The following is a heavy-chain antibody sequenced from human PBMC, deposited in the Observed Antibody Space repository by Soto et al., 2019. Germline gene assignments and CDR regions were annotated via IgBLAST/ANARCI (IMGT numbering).Heavy chain of an antibody. D-gene: IGHD6-13*01. CDR3: ARVYSSSWYWFDY. CDR2: IYYSGST. CDR1: GGSISSSSYY. J-gene: IGHJ4*02. Sequence: SETLSLTCTVSGGSISSSSYYWGWIRQPPGKGLEWIGSIYYSGSTYYNPSLKSRVTISVDTSKNQFSLKLSSVTAADTAVYYCARVYSSSWYWFDYWGQGTLVTVSS. V-gene: IGHV4-39*01.